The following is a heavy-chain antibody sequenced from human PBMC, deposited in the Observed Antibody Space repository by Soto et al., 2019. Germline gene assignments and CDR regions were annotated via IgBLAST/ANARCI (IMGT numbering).Heavy chain of an antibody. Sequence: GGSLRLCCAASGFTFSSYSMNWVRQAPGKGLEWVSYISSSSSTIYYADSVKGRFTISRDNAKNSLYLQMNSLRDEDTAVYYCARISGSSGPSFDYWVQGTLVTVSS. D-gene: IGHD3-22*01. J-gene: IGHJ4*02. CDR3: ARISGSSGPSFDY. CDR2: ISSSSSTI. CDR1: GFTFSSYS. V-gene: IGHV3-48*02.